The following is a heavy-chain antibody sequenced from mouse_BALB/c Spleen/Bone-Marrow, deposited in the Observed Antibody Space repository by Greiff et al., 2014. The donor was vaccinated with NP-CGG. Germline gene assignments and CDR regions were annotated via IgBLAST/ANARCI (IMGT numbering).Heavy chain of an antibody. CDR1: GYTFTDYE. CDR2: IDPETGGT. D-gene: IGHD3-2*01. J-gene: IGHJ3*01. V-gene: IGHV1-15*01. CDR3: TRLDSSGYGAY. Sequence: VKLMESGAELVRPGAPVTLSCKASGYTFTDYEMHWLKRTPVHGLEWIGAIDPETGGTAYNQKFKGRATLTTDKSSSTACMELRSLTSEDSAVYYCTRLDSSGYGAYWGQGTLVTVSA.